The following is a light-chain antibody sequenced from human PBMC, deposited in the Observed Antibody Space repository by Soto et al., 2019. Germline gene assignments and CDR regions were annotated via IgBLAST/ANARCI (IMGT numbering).Light chain of an antibody. J-gene: IGKJ2*03. CDR2: GGS. Sequence: EIVLTQSPGTLSLSPGERATLSCRASQSVTSTYLAWYQQKPDQSPRLIIYGGSTRASGFPDRFSGGGAGTDFTLTISRLEPEDSAVYYCHCQQFDSSRMYSFGQGTKLEI. CDR3: QQFDSSRMYS. CDR1: QSVTSTY. V-gene: IGKV3-20*01.